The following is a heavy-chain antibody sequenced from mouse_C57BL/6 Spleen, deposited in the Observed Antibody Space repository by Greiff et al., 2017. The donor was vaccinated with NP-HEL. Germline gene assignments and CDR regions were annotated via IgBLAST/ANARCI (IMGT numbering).Heavy chain of an antibody. CDR2: IHPNSGST. D-gene: IGHD1-1*01. CDR3: ARYSGSSYWYFDV. J-gene: IGHJ1*03. Sequence: QVQLQQPGAELVKPGASVKLSCKASGYTFTSYWMHWVKQRPGQGLEWIGMIHPNSGSTNYNEKFKSKATLTVDKSSSTAYMQLSSLTSEDSAVYYCARYSGSSYWYFDVWGTGTTVTVSS. V-gene: IGHV1-64*01. CDR1: GYTFTSYW.